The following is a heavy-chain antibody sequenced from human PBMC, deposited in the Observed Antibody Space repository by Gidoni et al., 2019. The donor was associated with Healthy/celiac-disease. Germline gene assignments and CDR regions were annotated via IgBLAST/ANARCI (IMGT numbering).Heavy chain of an antibody. CDR1: GGSFSGYY. J-gene: IGHJ6*02. CDR2: INHSGST. V-gene: IGHV4-34*01. CDR3: ASNPRFLEWLGYYYGMDV. D-gene: IGHD3-3*01. Sequence: QVQLQQWGAGLLKPSETLSLTCAVYGGSFSGYYWSWIRQPPGKGLEWIGEINHSGSTNYNPSLKGRVTISVDTSKNQFSLKLSSVTAADTAVYYCASNPRFLEWLGYYYGMDVWGQGTTVTVSS.